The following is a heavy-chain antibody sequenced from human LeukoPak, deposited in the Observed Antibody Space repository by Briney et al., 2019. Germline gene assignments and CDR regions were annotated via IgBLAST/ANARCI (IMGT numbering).Heavy chain of an antibody. Sequence: GGSLRLSCTASGFTFGDYAMSWVRQAPGKGLEWVGFIRSKAYGGTTEYAASVKGRFTISRDDSKSIAYLQMNSLKTEDTAAYYCTRDTGYSSSWYLDYWGQGTLVTVSS. CDR1: GFTFGDYA. J-gene: IGHJ4*02. CDR3: TRDTGYSSSWYLDY. CDR2: IRSKAYGGTT. D-gene: IGHD6-13*01. V-gene: IGHV3-49*04.